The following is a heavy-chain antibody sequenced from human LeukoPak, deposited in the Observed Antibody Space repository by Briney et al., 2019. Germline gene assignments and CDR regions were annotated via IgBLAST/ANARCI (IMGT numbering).Heavy chain of an antibody. D-gene: IGHD1-1*01. J-gene: IGHJ4*02. Sequence: GGSLRLSCAACSITFTKAWMNWVRQAPGKGLEWVARIVSETVGGRTDYAASVKGRFTISRDDSKSTLFLQMSSLKIEDTAVYYCATSITTPGAFDIWGQGVLVTVSS. CDR2: IVSETVGGRT. CDR1: SITFTKAW. V-gene: IGHV3-15*07. CDR3: ATSITTPGAFDI.